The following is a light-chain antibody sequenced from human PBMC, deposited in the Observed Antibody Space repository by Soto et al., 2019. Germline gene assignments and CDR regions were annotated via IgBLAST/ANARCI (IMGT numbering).Light chain of an antibody. CDR1: QNITTY. CDR3: QQSYSTPRT. J-gene: IGKJ1*01. CDR2: AAS. V-gene: IGKV1-39*01. Sequence: DIQMTQSPSSLSASVGDRVTITCRASQNITTYLNWYQQKPGKAPKLLIYAASSLQSGVPSRFSGSGSGTDFTLTISSLQPEDSATYYCQQSYSTPRTFGQGTKVEIK.